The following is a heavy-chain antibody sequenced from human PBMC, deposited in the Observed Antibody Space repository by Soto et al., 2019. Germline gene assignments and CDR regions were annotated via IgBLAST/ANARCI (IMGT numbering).Heavy chain of an antibody. Sequence: KPSETLSLTCTVSVGSISSYYWSLIRQPAGKGLEWIGRIYASGTTYYNPSLKMRVTMSGDTSKNQFSLQLSSVTVVDTDLYYFARDPTYSSSWLDYWGEGTLVTVFS. D-gene: IGHD6-13*01. CDR3: ARDPTYSSSWLDY. CDR2: IYASGTT. CDR1: VGSISSYY. V-gene: IGHV4-4*07. J-gene: IGHJ4*02.